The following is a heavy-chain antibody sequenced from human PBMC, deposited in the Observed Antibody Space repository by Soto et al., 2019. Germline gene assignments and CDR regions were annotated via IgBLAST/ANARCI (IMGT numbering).Heavy chain of an antibody. CDR1: GYTFTSYG. CDR3: ARSPTNHRTTYYYYYMDV. J-gene: IGHJ6*03. CDR2: ISAYNGNT. Sequence: GASVKVSCKASGYTFTSYGISWVRQAPGQGLEWMGWISAYNGNTNYAQKLQGRVTMTTDTSTSTAYMELRSLRSDDTAVYYCARSPTNHRTTYYYYYMDVWGKGTTVTVS. V-gene: IGHV1-18*01.